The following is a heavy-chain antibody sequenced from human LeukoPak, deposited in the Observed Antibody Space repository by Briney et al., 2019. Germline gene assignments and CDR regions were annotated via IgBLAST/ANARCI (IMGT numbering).Heavy chain of an antibody. CDR1: GGSISSYY. D-gene: IGHD1-26*01. V-gene: IGHV4-59*12. CDR3: KWELPNIIDY. J-gene: IGHJ4*02. CDR2: IYYSGST. Sequence: KPSETLSLTCTVSGGSISSYYWSWIRQPPGKGLEWIGYIYYSGSTNYNPSLKSRVTISVDTSKNQFSLKLSSVTAADTAVYYCKWELPNIIDYWGQGTLVTVSS.